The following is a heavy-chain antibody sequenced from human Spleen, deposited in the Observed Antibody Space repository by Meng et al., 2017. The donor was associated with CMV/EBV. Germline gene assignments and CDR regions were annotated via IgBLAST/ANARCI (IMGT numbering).Heavy chain of an antibody. CDR2: ISSSGSFI. V-gene: IGHV3-11*04. D-gene: IGHD3-3*01. J-gene: IGHJ4*02. CDR1: FAFSDYY. CDR3: AKAAGLGVVILSLYFFDY. Sequence: FAFSDYYMIWIRQAPGEGLEWVSYISSSGSFIKYADSVKGRFTISRDNAENSLYLQMNSLTAEDTAVYYCAKAAGLGVVILSLYFFDYWGQGTLVTVSS.